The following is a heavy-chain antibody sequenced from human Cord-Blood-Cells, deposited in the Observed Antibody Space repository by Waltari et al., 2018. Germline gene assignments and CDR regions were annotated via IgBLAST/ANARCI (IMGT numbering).Heavy chain of an antibody. V-gene: IGHV1-69*01. J-gene: IGHJ2*01. Sequence: QVQLVQSGAEVKKPGSSVKVSCKASGGTFSSYAISWVRQAPGQGLEWMGGIIPIFGTANYAQKFQGRVTITADESTSTAYMELSSLRSEDTAMYYCARTIVVVPAAASTGYFDLWGRGTLVTVSS. CDR2: IIPIFGTA. D-gene: IGHD2-2*01. CDR3: ARTIVVVPAAASTGYFDL. CDR1: GGTFSSYA.